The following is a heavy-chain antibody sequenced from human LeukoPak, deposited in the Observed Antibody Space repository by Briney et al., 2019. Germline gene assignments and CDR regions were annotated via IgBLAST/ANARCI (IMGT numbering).Heavy chain of an antibody. J-gene: IGHJ5*02. V-gene: IGHV3-23*01. D-gene: IGHD1-26*01. CDR1: GFTFSSYA. Sequence: GGSLRLSCAASGFTFSSYAMHWVRQAPGKGLEWVSSINSSGGIAYYADSVKGRFTISRDNSGNTLFLQMNSLRAEDTAIYYCAKDQGELRFDPWGQGTLVTVSS. CDR3: AKDQGELRFDP. CDR2: INSSGGIA.